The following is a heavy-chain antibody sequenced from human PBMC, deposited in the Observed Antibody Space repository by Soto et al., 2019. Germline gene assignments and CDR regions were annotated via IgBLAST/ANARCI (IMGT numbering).Heavy chain of an antibody. CDR2: ISANNGNT. V-gene: IGHV1-18*01. CDR3: ARDRGSYALDY. Sequence: QVQLVQSGAEVKKPGASVKVSCKASGYTFTSYGISWVRQAPGQGLEWMGWISANNGNTNYAQKLQGRVTITTATSTSTAYMELRRLRSDDTAVYYCARDRGSYALDYWGQGTLVTVSS. CDR1: GYTFTSYG. D-gene: IGHD1-26*01. J-gene: IGHJ4*02.